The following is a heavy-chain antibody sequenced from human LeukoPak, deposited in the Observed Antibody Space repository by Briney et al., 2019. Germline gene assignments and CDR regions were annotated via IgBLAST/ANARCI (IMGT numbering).Heavy chain of an antibody. Sequence: EASVKVSCKASGYTFTSYDINWVRQATGQGLEWMGWMNPNSGNTGYAQKFQGRVTMTRNTSISTAYMELSSLRSEDTAVYYCATDLEYQLPRGNWGQGTLVTVSS. D-gene: IGHD2-2*01. CDR2: MNPNSGNT. V-gene: IGHV1-8*01. CDR3: ATDLEYQLPRGN. CDR1: GYTFTSYD. J-gene: IGHJ4*02.